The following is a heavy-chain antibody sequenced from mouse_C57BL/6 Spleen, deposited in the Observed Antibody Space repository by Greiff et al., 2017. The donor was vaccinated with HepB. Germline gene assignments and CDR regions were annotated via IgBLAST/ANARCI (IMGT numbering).Heavy chain of an antibody. D-gene: IGHD1-1*01. CDR1: GFTFTDYY. CDR3: ARMGDYYGSRYFDV. V-gene: IGHV7-3*01. CDR2: IRNKANGYTT. Sequence: DVHLVESGGGLVQPGGSLSLSCAASGFTFTDYYMSWVRQPPGKALEWLGFIRNKANGYTTEYSASVKGRFTISRDNSQSILYLQMNALRAEDSATYYCARMGDYYGSRYFDVWGTGTTVTVSS. J-gene: IGHJ1*03.